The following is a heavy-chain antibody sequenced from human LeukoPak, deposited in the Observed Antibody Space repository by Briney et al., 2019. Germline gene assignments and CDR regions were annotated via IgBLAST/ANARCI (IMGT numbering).Heavy chain of an antibody. V-gene: IGHV1-2*02. J-gene: IGHJ5*02. CDR2: INPKSGGT. CDR3: ARPSSSSWYGFDP. Sequence: ASVKVSCKASGYTFTGYYVHWVRQAPGQGLEWMGWINPKSGGTNYAQKFQGRVTMTRDTSISTAYMDLGSLKSDDTAVYYCARPSSSSWYGFDPWGQGTLVTVSS. CDR1: GYTFTGYY. D-gene: IGHD6-13*01.